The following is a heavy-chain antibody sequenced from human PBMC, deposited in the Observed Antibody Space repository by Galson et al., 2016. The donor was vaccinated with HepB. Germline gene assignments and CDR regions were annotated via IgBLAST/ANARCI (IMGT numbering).Heavy chain of an antibody. J-gene: IGHJ3*02. V-gene: IGHV1-46*01. CDR1: GYTFTSYY. Sequence: SVKVSCKASGYTFTSYYMHWVRQAPGQGLEWMGIINPGGGSTSYAQRFQGRVTMTRDTSTSTVYMELSSLRSEDTAVYYCASSSYYDSSGYFHDAFDIWGQGTMVTVSS. CDR3: ASSSYYDSSGYFHDAFDI. D-gene: IGHD3-22*01. CDR2: INPGGGST.